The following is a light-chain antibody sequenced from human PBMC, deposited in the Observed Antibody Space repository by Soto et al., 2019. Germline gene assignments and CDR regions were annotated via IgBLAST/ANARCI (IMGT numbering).Light chain of an antibody. J-gene: IGKJ1*01. Sequence: EIVLTQSPGTLSLSPGKRGTLSCRAIQSVCSTYLAWYQQKPGQAPRLLIYGASNRATGIPDRFSGSGSGTDFTLTISRLEPEDFAVYYCQQYGSSGTFGQGTKVDIK. V-gene: IGKV3-20*01. CDR1: QSVCSTY. CDR2: GAS. CDR3: QQYGSSGT.